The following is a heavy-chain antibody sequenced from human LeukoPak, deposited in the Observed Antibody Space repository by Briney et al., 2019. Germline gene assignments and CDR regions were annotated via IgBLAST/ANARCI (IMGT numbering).Heavy chain of an antibody. J-gene: IGHJ6*03. Sequence: SETLSLTCAVDGGSFSGYYWNWISQPPGKGLEWIGEINHSRSTNYHPSLKSRVTISVDMSKNQFSLKLSSVTAADTAVYYCARRLGRKFGERFYYYHYMDVWGKGTTVTISS. CDR1: GGSFSGYY. CDR2: INHSRST. V-gene: IGHV4-34*01. D-gene: IGHD3-10*01. CDR3: ARRLGRKFGERFYYYHYMDV.